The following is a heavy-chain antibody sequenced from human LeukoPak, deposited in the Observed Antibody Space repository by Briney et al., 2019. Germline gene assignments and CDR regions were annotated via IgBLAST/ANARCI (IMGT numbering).Heavy chain of an antibody. V-gene: IGHV4-34*01. J-gene: IGHJ4*02. Sequence: SETLSLTCAFYGGSFSGYYWSWIREPPGKGLEWIGEINHSGSTNYNPSLKSRVTISVDTSKNQFSLKLSSVTAADTAVYYCARVSNPTALDYWGQGTLVTVSS. CDR2: INHSGST. D-gene: IGHD2/OR15-2a*01. CDR1: GGSFSGYY. CDR3: ARVSNPTALDY.